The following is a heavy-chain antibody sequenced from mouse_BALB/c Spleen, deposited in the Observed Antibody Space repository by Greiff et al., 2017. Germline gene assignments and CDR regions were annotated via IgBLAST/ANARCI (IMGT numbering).Heavy chain of an antibody. CDR1: GYTFTDYN. Sequence: EVQRVESGPELVKPGASVKIPCKASGYTFTDYNMDWVKQSHGKSLEWIGDINPNNGGTIYNQKFKGKATLTVDKSSSTAYMELRSLTSEDTAVYYCARVGAARATFLDYWGEGTTRTVAA. J-gene: IGHJ2*01. D-gene: IGHD3-1*01. CDR2: INPNNGGT. V-gene: IGHV1-18*01. CDR3: ARVGAARATFLDY.